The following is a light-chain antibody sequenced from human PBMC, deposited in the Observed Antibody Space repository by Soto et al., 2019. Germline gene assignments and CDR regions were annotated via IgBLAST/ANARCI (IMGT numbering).Light chain of an antibody. CDR2: DVS. CDR1: SSDVGGYNY. CDR3: CSYTTSNTRQIV. Sequence: SVLPQPGSVSGSPGQPITISCTGTSSDVGGYNYVSWYQQHPGKAPKFMIYDVSNRPSGVSNRFSGSKSGNTASLTISGLQAEDEADYYCCSYTTSNTRQIVFGTGTKVTVL. V-gene: IGLV2-14*01. J-gene: IGLJ1*01.